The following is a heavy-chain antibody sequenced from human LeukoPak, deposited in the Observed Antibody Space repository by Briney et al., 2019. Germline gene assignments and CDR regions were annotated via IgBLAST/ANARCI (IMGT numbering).Heavy chain of an antibody. J-gene: IGHJ4*02. CDR2: INHSGST. Sequence: SETLSLTCTVSGDSISSSNSYWDWIRKPPGKGLEWIGEINHSGSTNYNPSLKSRVTISVDTSKNQFSLKLSSVTAADTAVYYCARLSRYSSSWGQGTLVTVSS. V-gene: IGHV4-39*07. CDR3: ARLSRYSSS. CDR1: GDSISSSNSY. D-gene: IGHD6-13*01.